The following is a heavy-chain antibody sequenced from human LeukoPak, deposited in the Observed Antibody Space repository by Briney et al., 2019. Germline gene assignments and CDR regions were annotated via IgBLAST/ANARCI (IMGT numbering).Heavy chain of an antibody. V-gene: IGHV1-18*01. J-gene: IGHJ3*02. D-gene: IGHD3-3*01. CDR3: ARVGLGLLWSAFDI. Sequence: ASVKVSCKASGYTFTSYGISWVRQAPGQGLEWMGWISAYNGNTNYAQKLQGRVTMTTDTSTSTTYMELRSLRSDDTAVYYCARVGLGLLWSAFDIWGQGTMVTVSS. CDR1: GYTFTSYG. CDR2: ISAYNGNT.